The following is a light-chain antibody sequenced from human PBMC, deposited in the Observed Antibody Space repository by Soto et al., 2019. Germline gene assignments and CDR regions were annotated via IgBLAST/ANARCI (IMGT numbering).Light chain of an antibody. CDR2: YDS. V-gene: IGLV3-21*04. CDR3: QVWDNNSDPPL. Sequence: SYELTQPPSVSVAPGKTARITCGGNNIGSKSVHWYQQKPGQAPVLVIYYDSDRPSGIPERFSGSNSGNTATLTISRVEAGDEADYYCQVWDNNSDPPLFGGGTKLTVL. CDR1: NIGSKS. J-gene: IGLJ2*01.